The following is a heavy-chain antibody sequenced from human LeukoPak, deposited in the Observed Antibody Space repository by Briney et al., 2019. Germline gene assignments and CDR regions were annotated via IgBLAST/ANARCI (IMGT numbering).Heavy chain of an antibody. Sequence: TSETLSLTCTVSGGSISSYYWRWIRQPPGKGLEWIGYIYYSGSTNYNPSLKSRVTISVDTSKNQFSLKLSSVTAADTAVYYCARGRRTTVGNWFDPWGQGTLVTVSS. CDR2: IYYSGST. CDR1: GGSISSYY. J-gene: IGHJ5*02. D-gene: IGHD4-17*01. V-gene: IGHV4-59*01. CDR3: ARGRRTTVGNWFDP.